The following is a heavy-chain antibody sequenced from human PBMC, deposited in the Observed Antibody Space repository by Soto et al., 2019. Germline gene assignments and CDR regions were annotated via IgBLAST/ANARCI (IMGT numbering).Heavy chain of an antibody. V-gene: IGHV4-34*01. Sequence: SETLSLTCAVYGGSFSGYYWSWIRQPPGKGQEWIGEINHSGSTNYNPSLKSRVTISVDTSKNQFSLKLSSVTAADTAVYDCARARNYDFWSGYYTGFNWFDPWGQGTLVTVS. D-gene: IGHD3-3*01. J-gene: IGHJ5*02. CDR2: INHSGST. CDR1: GGSFSGYY. CDR3: ARARNYDFWSGYYTGFNWFDP.